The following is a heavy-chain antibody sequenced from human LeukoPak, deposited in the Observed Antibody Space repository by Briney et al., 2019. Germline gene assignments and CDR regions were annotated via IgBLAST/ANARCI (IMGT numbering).Heavy chain of an antibody. CDR3: ARARLTGTTRGYYYYYYMDV. V-gene: IGHV4-4*07. D-gene: IGHD1-7*01. CDR1: GGSISSYY. Sequence: SETLSLTCTVSGGSISSYYWSWIRQPAGKGLEWIGRIYTSGSTNYNPSLKSRVTMSVDTSKNQFSLKLSSVTAADTAVYYCARARLTGTTRGYYYYYYMDVWGKGTTVTVSS. J-gene: IGHJ6*03. CDR2: IYTSGST.